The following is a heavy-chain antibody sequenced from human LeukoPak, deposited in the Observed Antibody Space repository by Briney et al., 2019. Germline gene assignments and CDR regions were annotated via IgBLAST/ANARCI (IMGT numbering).Heavy chain of an antibody. CDR2: IYTSGST. Sequence: SETLSLTCTVSGGSISSYFWSWIRQPAGKGLELIGRIYTSGSTNYNPSLKSRVTISADKSTNQFSLKLSSVTAADTAVYYCARDRFGDLNYFDYWGQGTLVTVSS. CDR3: ARDRFGDLNYFDY. CDR1: GGSISSYF. V-gene: IGHV4-4*07. D-gene: IGHD3-3*01. J-gene: IGHJ4*02.